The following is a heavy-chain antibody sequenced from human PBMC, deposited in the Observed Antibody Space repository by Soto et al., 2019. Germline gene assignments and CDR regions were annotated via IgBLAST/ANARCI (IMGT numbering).Heavy chain of an antibody. J-gene: IGHJ4*02. CDR1: GFTFDDYA. V-gene: IGHV3-9*01. CDR3: AKNRISTVAAIDD. D-gene: IGHD5-12*01. CDR2: ISWDSGSI. Sequence: EVQLVESGGGLVQPGRSLRLSCAASGFTFDDYAMHWVRQVPGKGLEWVPGISWDSGSIGYADSVKGRFTIYRDNSKNSLHMQMNSLRAEDTALYYCAKNRISTVAAIDDWGRGSLVSVSS.